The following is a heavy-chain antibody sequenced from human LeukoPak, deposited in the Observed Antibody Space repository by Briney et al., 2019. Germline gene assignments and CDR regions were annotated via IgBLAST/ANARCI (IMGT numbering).Heavy chain of an antibody. CDR3: ARGYYDSSGYYYPDAFDI. J-gene: IGHJ3*02. Sequence: PSETLSLTCTVSGGSISSSSYYWGWIRQPPGKGLEWIGSIYYSGSTNYNPSLKSRVTISVDTSKNQFSLKLSSVTAADTAVYYCARGYYDSSGYYYPDAFDIWGQGTMVTVSS. V-gene: IGHV4-39*07. D-gene: IGHD3-22*01. CDR2: IYYSGST. CDR1: GGSISSSSYY.